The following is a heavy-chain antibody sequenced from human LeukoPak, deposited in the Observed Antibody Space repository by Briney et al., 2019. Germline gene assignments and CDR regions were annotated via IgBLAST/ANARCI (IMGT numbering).Heavy chain of an antibody. V-gene: IGHV3-33*01. CDR1: GFTFSSYG. D-gene: IGHD2-2*01. Sequence: PGGSLRLSCAASGFTFSSYGMHWVRQAPGKGLEWVAVIWYDGGNKYYADSVKGRFTISRDNSKNTLYLQMNSLRAEDTAVYYCARDKYCSSTSCWHGMDVWGQGTTVTVSS. CDR2: IWYDGGNK. J-gene: IGHJ6*02. CDR3: ARDKYCSSTSCWHGMDV.